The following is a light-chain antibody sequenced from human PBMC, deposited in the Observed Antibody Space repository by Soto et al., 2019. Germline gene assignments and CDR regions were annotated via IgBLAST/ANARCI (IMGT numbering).Light chain of an antibody. Sequence: ATQMTQSPSSLSASVGDRFTITCLASQDIGNDLGWYQQKPGKAPNLLIYAASSLQSGVPSRFSGSGSGADFTLTISSLQPEDCATYYCLQDYNYPPTFGPGTKVDIK. CDR1: QDIGND. CDR2: AAS. V-gene: IGKV1-6*01. CDR3: LQDYNYPPT. J-gene: IGKJ1*01.